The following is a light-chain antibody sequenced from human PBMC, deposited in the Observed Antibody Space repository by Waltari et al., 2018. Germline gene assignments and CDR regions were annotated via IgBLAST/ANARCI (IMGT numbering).Light chain of an antibody. J-gene: IGKJ5*01. CDR3: MQPLQTPRT. CDR1: QGINSD. Sequence: EIVMTQSPATLSVSPGEGATLSCRASQGINSDLAWYQHKPGQAPRLLIYGASTRASGVPDRFSGSGSGTDFTLKISRVEAEDVGVYYCMQPLQTPRTFGQGTRLEIK. V-gene: IGKV3-15*01. CDR2: GAS.